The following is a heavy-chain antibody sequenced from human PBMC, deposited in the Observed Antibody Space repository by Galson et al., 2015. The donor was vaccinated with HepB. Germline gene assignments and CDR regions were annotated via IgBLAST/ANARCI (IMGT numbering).Heavy chain of an antibody. Sequence: SVKVSCKASGYTSTTYYMHWVRQAPGQGLEWMGIIRPSGDDGTTYAQKFQGRVTMTGDTSTSTVYMDLSSLRSEGTAVYYCVREYRGGSFDYWGQGTLVTVSS. CDR2: IRPSGDDGT. D-gene: IGHD1-26*01. J-gene: IGHJ4*02. V-gene: IGHV1-46*01. CDR1: GYTSTTYY. CDR3: VREYRGGSFDY.